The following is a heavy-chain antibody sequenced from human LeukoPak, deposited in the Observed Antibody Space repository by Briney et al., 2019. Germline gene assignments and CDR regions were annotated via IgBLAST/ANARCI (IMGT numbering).Heavy chain of an antibody. V-gene: IGHV4-59*01. Sequence: SETLSLTCTVSGVSISSYYWSWIRQPPGKGLEWIGYIYYSGSTNYNPSLKSRVTISVDTSKNQFSLKLSSVTAADTAVYYCAREVVVAGFDPWGQGTLVTVSS. CDR2: IYYSGST. CDR3: AREVVVAGFDP. CDR1: GVSISSYY. J-gene: IGHJ5*02. D-gene: IGHD2-15*01.